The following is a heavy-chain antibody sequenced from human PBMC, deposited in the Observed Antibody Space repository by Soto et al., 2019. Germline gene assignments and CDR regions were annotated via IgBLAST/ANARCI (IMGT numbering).Heavy chain of an antibody. CDR3: ARGTTGTTTPTYYYMDV. CDR1: GYTFSSYA. V-gene: IGHV1-18*01. J-gene: IGHJ6*03. CDR2: ISPYNGNT. D-gene: IGHD4-17*01. Sequence: QVQLEQSGAEVKKPGASVRVSCKASGYTFSSYAISWVRQAPGQGLEWMGWISPYNGNTNHAQNLQGRLTMTTDTSTTTAYMDLRSLISDDTAIYYCARGTTGTTTPTYYYMDVWGKGTTVTVSS.